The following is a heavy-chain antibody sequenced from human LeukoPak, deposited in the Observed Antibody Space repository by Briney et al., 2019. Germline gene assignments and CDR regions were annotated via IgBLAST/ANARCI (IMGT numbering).Heavy chain of an antibody. V-gene: IGHV1-69*04. CDR1: GGTFSSYA. D-gene: IGHD2-15*01. CDR2: IIPILGIA. J-gene: IGHJ4*02. CDR3: AKLPGIYCSGGSCYADY. Sequence: GASVKVSCKASGGTFSSYAISWVRQAPGQGLEWMGRIIPILGIANYAQKFQGRVTITADKSTSTAYMELNSLRAEDTAVYYCAKLPGIYCSGGSCYADYWGQGTLVTVSS.